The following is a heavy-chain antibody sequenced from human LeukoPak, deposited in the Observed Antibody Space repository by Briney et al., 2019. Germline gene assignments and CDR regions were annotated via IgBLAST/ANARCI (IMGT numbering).Heavy chain of an antibody. J-gene: IGHJ6*02. CDR3: ARDAGGFRLGELYHYYYYGMDV. Sequence: PGGSLRLSCAASGFTFSSYSMHWVRQAPGKGLEWVAVISHDGSNKDYADSVKGRITISRDNSKKTLYLQMNSLRVEDTAMYYCARDAGGFRLGELYHYYYYGMDVWGQGTSVTVSS. CDR2: ISHDGSNK. D-gene: IGHD3-16*01. CDR1: GFTFSSYS. V-gene: IGHV3-30*04.